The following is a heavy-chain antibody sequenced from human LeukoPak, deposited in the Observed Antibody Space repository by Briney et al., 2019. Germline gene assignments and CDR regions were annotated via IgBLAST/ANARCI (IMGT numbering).Heavy chain of an antibody. V-gene: IGHV4-39*07. J-gene: IGHJ4*02. D-gene: IGHD3-10*01. CDR1: GGSISTSSYY. CDR2: IYYSGST. CDR3: ARNLWFGSYYFDY. Sequence: SETLSLTCSVSGGSISTSSYYWGWIRQPPGKGLEWIGSIYYSGSTYYKPSLKSRVTISVDTSKNQFSLKLTSVTAADTAVYYCARNLWFGSYYFDYWGQGTLVTVSS.